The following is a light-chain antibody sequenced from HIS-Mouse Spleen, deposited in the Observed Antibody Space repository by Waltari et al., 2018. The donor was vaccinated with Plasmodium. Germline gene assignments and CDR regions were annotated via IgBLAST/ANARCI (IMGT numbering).Light chain of an antibody. V-gene: IGKV1-33*01. CDR1: QDISNY. CDR3: QQYDNLPPLFT. J-gene: IGKJ3*01. Sequence: DIQMTQSPSSLSASVGDRVTITCQASQDISNYLNWYQQKPGKAPKRLIYDASNLETGVPSRFSGSGSVTDFTFTISSLQPEDIATYYCQQYDNLPPLFTFGPGTKVDIK. CDR2: DAS.